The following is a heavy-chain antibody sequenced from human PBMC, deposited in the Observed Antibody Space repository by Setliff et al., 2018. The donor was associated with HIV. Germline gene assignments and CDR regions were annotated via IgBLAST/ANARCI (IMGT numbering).Heavy chain of an antibody. Sequence: SETLSLTCTVAGDSMTSGSFYWSWVRQPAGKGLEWIGQVHSTLSTNSNPSLKSRLSISADTSKNQFSLNLRFVTAADTALYYCARRTFGSGRFDPWGQGTPVTVSS. CDR2: VHSTLST. CDR3: ARRTFGSGRFDP. D-gene: IGHD6-19*01. CDR1: GDSMTSGSFY. V-gene: IGHV4-61*09. J-gene: IGHJ5*02.